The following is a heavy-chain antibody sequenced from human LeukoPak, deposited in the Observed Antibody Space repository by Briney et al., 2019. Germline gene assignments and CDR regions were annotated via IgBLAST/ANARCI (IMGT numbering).Heavy chain of an antibody. CDR3: ARIGYRSSSFDY. Sequence: GGSLRLSCAASGFTFSNYWMSWVRQAPGKGLEWVANIKQDGSVKYYMDSVKGRFTISRDNAKNSVYLQMDSPRAGDTAVYCCARIGYRSSSFDYWGQGTLVTVSS. CDR2: IKQDGSVK. V-gene: IGHV3-7*01. J-gene: IGHJ4*02. CDR1: GFTFSNYW. D-gene: IGHD6-6*01.